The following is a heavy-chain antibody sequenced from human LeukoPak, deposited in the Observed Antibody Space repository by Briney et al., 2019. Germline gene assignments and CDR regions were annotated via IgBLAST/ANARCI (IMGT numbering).Heavy chain of an antibody. D-gene: IGHD6-13*01. CDR3: ARGIGRAAAGRFDY. V-gene: IGHV4-34*01. Sequence: KPSETLSLTCAVYGGSFSGYYWSWIRQPPGKGLEWIGEINHSGSTNYNPSLKSRVTISVDTSKNQFSLKLSSVTAADTAVYYCARGIGRAAAGRFDYWGQGTLVTVSS. CDR2: INHSGST. CDR1: GGSFSGYY. J-gene: IGHJ4*02.